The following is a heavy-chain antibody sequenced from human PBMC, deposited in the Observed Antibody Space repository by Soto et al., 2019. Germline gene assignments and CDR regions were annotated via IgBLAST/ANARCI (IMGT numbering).Heavy chain of an antibody. CDR3: ARDLWGYCGTDCYPLDV. J-gene: IGHJ6*02. CDR1: GGTISRYY. D-gene: IGHD2-21*02. CDR2: MYNTGST. Sequence: QVQLQESGPGLVKPSETLSLTCTVSGGTISRYYWSWIRQPPGKGLEWIGYMYNTGSTVYNPSFKSRVTIPVAXSXNXXSLKLNSVTAADTAVYYCARDLWGYCGTDCYPLDVWGQGTTVTVSS. V-gene: IGHV4-59*01.